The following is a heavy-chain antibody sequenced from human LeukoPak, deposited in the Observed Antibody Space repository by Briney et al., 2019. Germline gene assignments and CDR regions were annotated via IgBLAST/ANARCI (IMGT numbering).Heavy chain of an antibody. D-gene: IGHD4-17*01. J-gene: IGHJ4*02. CDR1: GFTFSNYG. V-gene: IGHV3-33*01. CDR2: IWYDGSNK. Sequence: PGGSLRLSCAASGFTFSNYGMHWVRQAPGKGLEWVAVIWYDGSNKYYSDSVRGRFTISRDNSKNTLYLQMNSLRVEDTAVYYCARGYDYGDYGVVEWGQGTLVTVSS. CDR3: ARGYDYGDYGVVE.